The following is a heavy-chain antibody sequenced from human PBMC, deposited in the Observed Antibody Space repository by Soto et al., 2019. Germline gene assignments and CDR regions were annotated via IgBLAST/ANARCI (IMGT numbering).Heavy chain of an antibody. CDR1: GFSLSSSDVG. CDR3: AHTRYSKSSFDY. CDR2: IYWDDDK. D-gene: IGHD6-13*01. Sequence: QITLKESGPTLVRPTQPLTLTCTCSGFSLSSSDVGVGWFRQPPGQALEWLAVIYWDDDKGYRSSLKSRLTITKDTSKNQVVLTMNNMDAADTGTYYCAHTRYSKSSFDYWGQGTLVTVSA. V-gene: IGHV2-5*02. J-gene: IGHJ4*02.